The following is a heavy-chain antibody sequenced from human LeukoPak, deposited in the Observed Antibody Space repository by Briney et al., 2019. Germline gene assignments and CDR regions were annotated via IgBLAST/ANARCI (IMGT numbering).Heavy chain of an antibody. Sequence: ASVQVSCKASGYTFTGYYMHWVRQAPGQGLEWMGWINPNSGGTNYAQRFQGRVTMTRDTSISTAYMELSRLRSDDTAVYYCAREVHSINYYDSSGSFDTWGQGTMVTVSS. V-gene: IGHV1-2*02. CDR2: INPNSGGT. CDR3: AREVHSINYYDSSGSFDT. J-gene: IGHJ3*02. CDR1: GYTFTGYY. D-gene: IGHD3-22*01.